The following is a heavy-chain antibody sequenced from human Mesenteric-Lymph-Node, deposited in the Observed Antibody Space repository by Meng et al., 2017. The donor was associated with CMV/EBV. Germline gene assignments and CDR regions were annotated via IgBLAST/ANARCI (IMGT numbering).Heavy chain of an antibody. CDR2: ISGTGSYA. J-gene: IGHJ4*02. V-gene: IGHV3-21*03. Sequence: GGSLRLSCAASGFTFSSYWMHWVRQAPGKGLVWVASISGTGSYAHYADSMTGRFTISRDNAKNSLFLDIHSLGAEDTAVYYCSRRTDFWGQGTLVTVSS. CDR1: GFTFSSYW. CDR3: SRRTDF.